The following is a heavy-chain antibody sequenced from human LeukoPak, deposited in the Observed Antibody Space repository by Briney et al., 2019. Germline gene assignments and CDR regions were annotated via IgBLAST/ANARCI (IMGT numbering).Heavy chain of an antibody. CDR2: INPNSGGT. Sequence: ASVKVSCKASGYTFTGYYMHWVRQAPGQGLEWMGWINPNSGGTNYAQKFQGRVTMTRDTSISTAYMELSRLRSDDTAVYYCARDWPTMIVVVPPAFDYWGQGTLVTVSS. J-gene: IGHJ4*02. CDR3: ARDWPTMIVVVPPAFDY. CDR1: GYTFTGYY. V-gene: IGHV1-2*02. D-gene: IGHD3-22*01.